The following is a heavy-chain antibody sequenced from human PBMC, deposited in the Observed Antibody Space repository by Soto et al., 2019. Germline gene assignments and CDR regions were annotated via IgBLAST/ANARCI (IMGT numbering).Heavy chain of an antibody. J-gene: IGHJ4*02. CDR1: GFTFSSYG. CDR3: AKDHAGGPGY. Sequence: QVQLVESGGGVVQPGRSLRLSCAASGFTFSSYGMHWVRQAPGKGLEWVAVISYDGSNKYYADSVKGRFTISRDNSKNTLYLQMNSLRAEDTAVYYCAKDHAGGPGYWGQGTLVTVSS. CDR2: ISYDGSNK. D-gene: IGHD3-16*01. V-gene: IGHV3-30*18.